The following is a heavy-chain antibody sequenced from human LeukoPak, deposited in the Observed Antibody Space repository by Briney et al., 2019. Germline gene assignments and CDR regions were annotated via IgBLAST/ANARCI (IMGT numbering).Heavy chain of an antibody. CDR3: ARPIRGSYVEDAFDM. V-gene: IGHV1-2*02. CDR1: GYTFSDYY. Sequence: GSVKVSCKTSGYTFSDYYLHWVRQAPGQGLEWMGWINPSSGGTKYVQRFQGRVTMTRDTSISTGYMELSRLRSDDTAVYYCARPIRGSYVEDAFDMWGQGTMVTVSA. CDR2: INPSSGGT. J-gene: IGHJ3*02. D-gene: IGHD1-26*01.